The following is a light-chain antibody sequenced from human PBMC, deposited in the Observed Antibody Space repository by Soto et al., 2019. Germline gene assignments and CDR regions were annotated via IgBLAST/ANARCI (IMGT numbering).Light chain of an antibody. V-gene: IGLV1-40*01. CDR1: SFNIGAGYD. CDR3: QSYDSSLSGSV. J-gene: IGLJ3*02. Sequence: QSVLTQPPSVSGATGQRVTISCTGSSFNIGAGYDVHWYQQLPGTAPKLLIYGNNNRPSGVPDRFSGSKSGTSASLAITGLQAEDEADYYCQSYDSSLSGSVFGGGTKVTVL. CDR2: GNN.